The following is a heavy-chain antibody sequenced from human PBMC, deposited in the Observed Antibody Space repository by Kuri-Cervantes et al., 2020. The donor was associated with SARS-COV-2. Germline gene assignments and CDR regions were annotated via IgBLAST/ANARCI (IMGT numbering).Heavy chain of an antibody. J-gene: IGHJ5*02. CDR3: ARDTYYDILTGYSPLGFDP. Sequence: GSLRLSCTVSGGSISSYYWGWIRQPAGKGLEWIGRIYTSGSTNYNPSLKSRVTMSVDTSKNQFSLKLSSVTAADTAVYYCARDTYYDILTGYSPLGFDPWGQGTLVTVSS. V-gene: IGHV4-4*07. CDR2: IYTSGST. D-gene: IGHD3-9*01. CDR1: GGSISSYY.